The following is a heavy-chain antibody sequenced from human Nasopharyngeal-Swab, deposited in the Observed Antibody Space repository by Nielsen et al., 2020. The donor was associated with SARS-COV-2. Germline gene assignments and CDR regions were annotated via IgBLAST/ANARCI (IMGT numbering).Heavy chain of an antibody. Sequence: SETLSLICTVSGGSISSYYWSWIRQPPGKGLEWIGYIFYSGSTNYNPSLKSRVTISVDTSKNQFSLKLSSVTAADTAVYYCARDAYSSRGLYYYGLDVWGQGTTVTVSS. CDR1: GGSISSYY. V-gene: IGHV4-59*01. CDR2: IFYSGST. CDR3: ARDAYSSRGLYYYGLDV. J-gene: IGHJ6*02. D-gene: IGHD6-13*01.